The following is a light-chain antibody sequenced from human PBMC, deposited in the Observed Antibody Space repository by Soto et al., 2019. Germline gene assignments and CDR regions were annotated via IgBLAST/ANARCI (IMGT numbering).Light chain of an antibody. Sequence: QSVLTQPRSVSGSPGQSVTISCTGTSRDVGGYTYVSWYQQHPGKAPKFMIYDVSKRPSGVPDRFSGSKSGNTASLTISGLQADDEADYYCCSYAGSYKGYVFGTGTKVTVL. CDR1: SRDVGGYTY. CDR2: DVS. V-gene: IGLV2-11*01. J-gene: IGLJ1*01. CDR3: CSYAGSYKGYV.